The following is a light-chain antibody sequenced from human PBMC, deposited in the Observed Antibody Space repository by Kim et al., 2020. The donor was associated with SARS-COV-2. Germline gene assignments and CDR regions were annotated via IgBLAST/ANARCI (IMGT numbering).Light chain of an antibody. V-gene: IGKV1-39*01. CDR3: QQSFTTPSLT. J-gene: IGKJ4*01. CDR1: HSISTY. Sequence: SVGGRVTITCRASHSISTYLNWYQQKPGKAPNLLIYDASTLQGGVPSRFSGSGSETDFTLTISSLQPEDFATYYCQQSFTTPSLTFGGGTKVDIK. CDR2: DAS.